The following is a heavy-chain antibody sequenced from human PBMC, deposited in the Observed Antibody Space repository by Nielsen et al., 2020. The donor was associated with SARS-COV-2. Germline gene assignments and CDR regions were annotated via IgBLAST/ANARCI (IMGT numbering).Heavy chain of an antibody. CDR1: GGSISSSNW. J-gene: IGHJ3*02. Sequence: SETLSLTCAVSGGSISSSNWWSWVRQPPGKGLEWIGEIYHSGSTNYNPSLKSRVTISVDKSKNQFSLKLSSVTAADTAVYYCARLRDYYDSSGYYKLGNAFDIWGQGTMVTVSS. CDR2: IYHSGST. CDR3: ARLRDYYDSSGYYKLGNAFDI. V-gene: IGHV4-4*02. D-gene: IGHD3-22*01.